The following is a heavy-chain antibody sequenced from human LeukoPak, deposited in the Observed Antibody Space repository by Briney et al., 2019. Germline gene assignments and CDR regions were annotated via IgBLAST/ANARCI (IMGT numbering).Heavy chain of an antibody. D-gene: IGHD6-13*01. Sequence: SETLSLTCTVSGGSISSYYWSWIRQPPGKGLEWIGYIYYSGSTNYNPSLKSRVTISVDTSKNQFSLKLSSVTAADTAVYYCARAKKGAIAAARLFPDAFDIWGQGTMVTVSS. CDR3: ARAKKGAIAAARLFPDAFDI. V-gene: IGHV4-59*01. CDR1: GGSISSYY. J-gene: IGHJ3*02. CDR2: IYYSGST.